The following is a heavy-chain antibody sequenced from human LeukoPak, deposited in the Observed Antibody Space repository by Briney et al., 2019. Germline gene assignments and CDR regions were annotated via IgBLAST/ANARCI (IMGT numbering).Heavy chain of an antibody. V-gene: IGHV1-2*06. D-gene: IGHD2-15*01. CDR3: ARGYCSGGSCYSVENWFDP. J-gene: IGHJ5*02. CDR1: GCTFTGYY. CDR2: INPDSGGT. Sequence: AAVKVSCKAAGCTFTGYYMFWVRQAPGQGLEWMGRINPDSGGTNYAQKFQGRVTMTRDTSISTAYMELSRLRSDDTASYYCARGYCSGGSCYSVENWFDPWGQGTLVTVSS.